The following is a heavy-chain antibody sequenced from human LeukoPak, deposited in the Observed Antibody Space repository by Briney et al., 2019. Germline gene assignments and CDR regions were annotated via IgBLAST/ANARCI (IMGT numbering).Heavy chain of an antibody. CDR2: MNPDSGNT. V-gene: IGHV1-8*01. Sequence: GASVKVSCKASGYTFTIYDINWVRQAAGQGLEWMGWMNPDSGNTDFAQTFQGRVTITRNTSISTAYMELSSLTSEDTAVYYCAVHLPGDYLDPWGQGTLVTVSS. D-gene: IGHD4-17*01. CDR1: GYTFTIYD. CDR3: AVHLPGDYLDP. J-gene: IGHJ5*02.